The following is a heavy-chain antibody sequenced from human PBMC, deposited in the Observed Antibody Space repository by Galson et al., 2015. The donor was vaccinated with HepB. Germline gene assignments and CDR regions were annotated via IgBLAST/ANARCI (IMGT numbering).Heavy chain of an antibody. D-gene: IGHD3-10*01. V-gene: IGHV3-15*07. J-gene: IGHJ2*01. Sequence: SLRLSCAASGFTFSNAWMNWVRQAPGKGLEWVGRIKSKTDGGTTDYAAPVKGRFTISRDDSKNTLYLQMNSLKTEDTAVYYCTTDRGDYGSGSYFWYFDLWGRGTLVTVSS. CDR1: GFTFSNAW. CDR3: TTDRGDYGSGSYFWYFDL. CDR2: IKSKTDGGTT.